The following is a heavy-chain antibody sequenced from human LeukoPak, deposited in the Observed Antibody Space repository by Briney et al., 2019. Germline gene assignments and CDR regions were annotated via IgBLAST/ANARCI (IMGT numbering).Heavy chain of an antibody. Sequence: SVKVSCKASGGTFSSYAISWVRQAPGQGLEWMGGIIPIFGTANYAQKFQGRVTIIADESTNTAYMELSSLRSEDTAVYYCARDRHCSSTSCYEGFWFDPWGQGTLVTVSS. D-gene: IGHD2-2*01. CDR3: ARDRHCSSTSCYEGFWFDP. V-gene: IGHV1-69*01. CDR2: IIPIFGTA. J-gene: IGHJ5*02. CDR1: GGTFSSYA.